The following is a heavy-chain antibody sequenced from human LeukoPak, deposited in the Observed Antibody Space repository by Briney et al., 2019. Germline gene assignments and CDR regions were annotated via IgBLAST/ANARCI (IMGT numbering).Heavy chain of an antibody. D-gene: IGHD2-21*02. CDR1: GFNFANHA. V-gene: IGHV3-23*01. J-gene: IGHJ4*02. Sequence: PGGSLRLSCAASGFNFANHAMSWVRQTPGKGLEWVSAISGGGGITYYADSVTGRFTISRDNSKDMLFLQMHSLRPGDTAVYYCVREDTPATANYWGQGTLVTISS. CDR3: VREDTPATANY. CDR2: ISGGGGIT.